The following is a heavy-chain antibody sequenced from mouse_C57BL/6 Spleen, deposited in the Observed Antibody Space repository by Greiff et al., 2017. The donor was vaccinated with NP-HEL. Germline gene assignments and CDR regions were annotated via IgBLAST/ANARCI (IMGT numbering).Heavy chain of an antibody. CDR2: INYDGSST. Sequence: EVQLVESEGGLVQPGSSMKLSCTASGFTFSDYYMAWVRQVPEKGLEWVANINYDGSSTYYLDSLKSRFIISRDNAKNILYLQMSSLKSEDTATYYCAREGIYYPFAYWGQGTLVTVSA. J-gene: IGHJ3*01. CDR3: AREGIYYPFAY. V-gene: IGHV5-16*01. CDR1: GFTFSDYY. D-gene: IGHD2-1*01.